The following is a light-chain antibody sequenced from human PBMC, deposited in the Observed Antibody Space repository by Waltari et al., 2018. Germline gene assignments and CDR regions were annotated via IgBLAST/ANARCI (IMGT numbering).Light chain of an antibody. CDR2: DVS. CDR1: SSDVGGYDA. V-gene: IGLV2-11*01. CDR3: SSNAGYSTWV. J-gene: IGLJ3*02. Sequence: QSALTQPRSVSGPPGQSVTISCTGTSSDVGGYDAVSWYRQHPGKAPALIIYDVSKRPSGVPDRFSGSKAGNTASLTISGLQADDEADYYCSSNAGYSTWVFGGGTKVTVL.